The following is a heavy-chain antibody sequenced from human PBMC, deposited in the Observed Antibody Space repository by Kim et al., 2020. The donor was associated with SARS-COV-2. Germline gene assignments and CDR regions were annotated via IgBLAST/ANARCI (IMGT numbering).Heavy chain of an antibody. Sequence: SETLSLTCTVSGGSFSSSSYYWGWNRQPPGKGRVWIGNHCYSTNTYYNPSLKIRVTVSVDTYKYQFSLNLVSATAADTALYSCAARVYGDYSTHFAFDS. CDR1: GGSFSSSSYY. J-gene: IGHJ3*02. CDR2: HCYSTNT. V-gene: IGHV4-39*01. CDR3: AARVYGDYSTHFAFDS. D-gene: IGHD4-4*01.